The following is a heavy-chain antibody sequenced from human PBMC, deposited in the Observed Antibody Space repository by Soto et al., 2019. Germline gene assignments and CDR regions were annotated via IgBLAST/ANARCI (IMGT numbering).Heavy chain of an antibody. CDR3: ARDRTPTRLGFGGQLVPYYYCRDV. J-gene: IGHJ6*02. D-gene: IGHD6-6*01. CDR1: VFTFSSYG. CDR2: IWYDGSNK. Sequence: GSLRLSCSASVFTFSSYGMHWVRQAPGKGLEWVAVIWYDGSNKYYADSVKGRFTISRDNSKNTLYLQMNSLRAEDTAVYYCARDRTPTRLGFGGQLVPYYYCRDVCGQGTTVTVSS. V-gene: IGHV3-33*01.